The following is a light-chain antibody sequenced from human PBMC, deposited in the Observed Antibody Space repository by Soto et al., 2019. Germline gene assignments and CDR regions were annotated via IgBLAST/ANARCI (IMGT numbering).Light chain of an antibody. CDR1: SSNIGRNY. V-gene: IGLV1-47*01. J-gene: IGLJ2*01. CDR2: RDN. Sequence: QSVLTHTPSVSGTPGQRVNISCSGSSSNIGRNYVYWYHQFPGTAPKLLIYRDNERPSGVPDRFSGSQSGTSASLAISGLRSGDEADYHCATWDDSLGGPVFGGGTQLTVL. CDR3: ATWDDSLGGPV.